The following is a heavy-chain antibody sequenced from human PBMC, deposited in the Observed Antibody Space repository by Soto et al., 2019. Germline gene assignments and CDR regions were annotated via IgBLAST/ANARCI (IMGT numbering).Heavy chain of an antibody. D-gene: IGHD3-3*01. CDR3: AKEGIFGDYYGMDV. V-gene: IGHV3-23*01. CDR1: GFTFSSYA. CDR2: ISGSGGST. Sequence: GGSLRLSCAASGFTFSSYAVSWVRQAPWKGLEWVSAISGSGGSTYYADSVKGRFTISRDNSKSTLYLQMNSLRAEDTAVYYCAKEGIFGDYYGMDVCGQGNTVTVSS. J-gene: IGHJ6*02.